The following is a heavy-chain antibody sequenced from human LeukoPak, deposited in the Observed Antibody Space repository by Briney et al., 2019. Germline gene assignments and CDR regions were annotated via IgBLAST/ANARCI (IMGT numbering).Heavy chain of an antibody. Sequence: PGGSLRLSCAASGFTFSSYGMHWVRQAPGKGLEWVAAIWYDGSNKYYADSVKGRFTISRDNSKNTLYLQINSLRGEDTAVYYCARDSDWSFDYWGQGALVTVSS. CDR3: ARDSDWSFDY. D-gene: IGHD3-9*01. CDR1: GFTFSSYG. CDR2: IWYDGSNK. V-gene: IGHV3-33*01. J-gene: IGHJ4*02.